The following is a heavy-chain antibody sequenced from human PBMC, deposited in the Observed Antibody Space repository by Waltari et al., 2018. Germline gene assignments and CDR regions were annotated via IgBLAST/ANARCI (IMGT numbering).Heavy chain of an antibody. CDR2: INTNPGNP. J-gene: IGHJ5*02. D-gene: IGHD2-2*01. Sequence: QVQLVQSGSELKKPGASVKVSCKASGYTFTSYAINWVRQAPGQGLELMGWINTNPGNPTDVQGFTGRFVFSLDTSVSTAYLQISNLKAEDTAIYYCAREVVPAATIVVNWFDPWGQGTLVTVSS. V-gene: IGHV7-4-1*02. CDR3: AREVVPAATIVVNWFDP. CDR1: GYTFTSYA.